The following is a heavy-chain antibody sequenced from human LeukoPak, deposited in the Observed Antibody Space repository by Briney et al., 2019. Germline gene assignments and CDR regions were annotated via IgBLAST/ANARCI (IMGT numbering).Heavy chain of an antibody. CDR2: IYHSGST. Sequence: SETLSLTCAVSGGSISSSNWWSWVRQPPGKGLEWIGEIYHSGSTNYNPSLKSRVTISVDKSKNQFSLKLSSVTAADTAVYYCARSEIDSSLLAFDYWGQGTLVTVSS. J-gene: IGHJ4*02. V-gene: IGHV4-4*02. CDR3: ARSEIDSSLLAFDY. D-gene: IGHD3-22*01. CDR1: GGSISSSNW.